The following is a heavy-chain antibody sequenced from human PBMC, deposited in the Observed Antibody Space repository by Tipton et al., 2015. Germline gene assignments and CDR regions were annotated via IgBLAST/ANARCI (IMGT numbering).Heavy chain of an antibody. CDR3: ARDLEHGMDV. D-gene: IGHD5-24*01. CDR1: GGSFSDYY. V-gene: IGHV4-59*01. Sequence: TLSLTCTVSGGSFSDYYWGWIRQPPGKGLEWIGSIFHRGDTNYNPSLKSRVTISLDTSKNQFSLTLNSVTAADTAVYYCARDLEHGMDVWGQGTTVTVSS. J-gene: IGHJ6*02. CDR2: IFHRGDT.